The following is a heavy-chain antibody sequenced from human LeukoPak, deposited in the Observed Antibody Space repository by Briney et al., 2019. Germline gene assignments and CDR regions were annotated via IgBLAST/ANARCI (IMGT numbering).Heavy chain of an antibody. CDR1: GFTFSSYS. Sequence: GGSLRLSCAVSGFTFSSYSMNWVRQAPGKGLEWVSYITGSSTTIYYADSVKGRFTISRDNAKDSLYLQMNSLRDEDTAVYYCARDRGYYASSGYPYFDYWGQGTLVTVSS. CDR2: ITGSSTTI. J-gene: IGHJ4*02. D-gene: IGHD3-22*01. CDR3: ARDRGYYASSGYPYFDY. V-gene: IGHV3-48*02.